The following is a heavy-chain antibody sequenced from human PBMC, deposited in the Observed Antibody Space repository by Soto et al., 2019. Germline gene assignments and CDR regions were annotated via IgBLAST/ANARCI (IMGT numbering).Heavy chain of an antibody. CDR1: GFTFSSYS. J-gene: IGHJ6*03. D-gene: IGHD2-2*03. V-gene: IGHV3-48*01. CDR2: ISSSSSTI. Sequence: GGSLRLSCAASGFTFSSYSMNWVRQAPGKGLEWVSYISSSSSTIYYADSVKGRFTISRDNAKNSLYLQMNSLRAEDTAVYYCARDFGYCSSTSCLVYYYYYMDVWGKGTTVTVSS. CDR3: ARDFGYCSSTSCLVYYYYYMDV.